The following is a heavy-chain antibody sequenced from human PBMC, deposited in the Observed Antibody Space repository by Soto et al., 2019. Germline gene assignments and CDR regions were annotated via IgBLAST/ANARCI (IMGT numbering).Heavy chain of an antibody. CDR1: GYSFTSYW. D-gene: IGHD3-22*01. J-gene: IGHJ5*02. CDR3: VRQFRVENYYDSSGYTSFGP. V-gene: IGHV5-51*01. CDR2: IYPGDSDT. Sequence: PGESLKISCKGSGYSFTSYWIGWVRQMPGKGLEWMGIIYPGDSDTRYSPSFQGQVTISADKSISTAYLQWSSLKASDTAMYYCVRQFRVENYYDSSGYTSFGPWGQGTMVTVAS.